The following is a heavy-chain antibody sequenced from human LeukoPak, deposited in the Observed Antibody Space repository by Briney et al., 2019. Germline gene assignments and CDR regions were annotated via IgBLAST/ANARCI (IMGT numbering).Heavy chain of an antibody. J-gene: IGHJ4*02. CDR1: GLTFSTYW. CDR2: IKEDGSAK. V-gene: IGHV3-7*01. Sequence: GGSLRLSCAASGLTFSTYWMSWVRQAPGKGLEWVANIKEDGSAKYYVGSEKGRFTISRDNAKKSLYLQMNSLRAEDTAVYFCASGFLDDFWSGHFWGQGTLVTVSS. D-gene: IGHD3-3*01. CDR3: ASGFLDDFWSGHF.